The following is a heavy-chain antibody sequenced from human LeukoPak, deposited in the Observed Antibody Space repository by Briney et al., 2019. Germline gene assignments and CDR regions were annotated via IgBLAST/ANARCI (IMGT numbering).Heavy chain of an antibody. CDR1: GFTFSSYE. D-gene: IGHD3-10*01. CDR3: ARDFYYYGSGSFDY. J-gene: IGHJ4*02. V-gene: IGHV3-48*03. CDR2: ISSSGSTI. Sequence: GGSLRLSCAASGFTFSSYEMNWVRQAPGKGLEWVSYISSSGSTIYYADSVKGRFTISRDNAKNSLYLQMNSLRAEDTAVYYCARDFYYYGSGSFDYWGQGTLVTVSS.